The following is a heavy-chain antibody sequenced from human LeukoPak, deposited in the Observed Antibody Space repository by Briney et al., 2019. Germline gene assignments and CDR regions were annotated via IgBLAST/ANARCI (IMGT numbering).Heavy chain of an antibody. CDR3: ARDPGYCGSSGYHRIFDY. D-gene: IGHD3-22*01. Sequence: SETLSLTCTVSGGSISSGCFYWSWIRQPAGKGLEGIGRFYTGGSTNYNPSLKSRVTISMDTSKNQFSLNLSSVTAADTAVYYCARDPGYCGSSGYHRIFDYWGQGTLVTVSS. J-gene: IGHJ4*02. CDR2: FYTGGST. V-gene: IGHV4-61*02. CDR1: GGSISSGCFY.